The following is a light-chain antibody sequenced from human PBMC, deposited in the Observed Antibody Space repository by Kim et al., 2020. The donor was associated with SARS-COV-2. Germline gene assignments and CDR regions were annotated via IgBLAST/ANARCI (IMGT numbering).Light chain of an antibody. V-gene: IGLV3-19*01. Sequence: SSELTQDPAVSVALGQTVRITCQGDSLRSYYATWYQQKPGQAPIVVISGKNNRPSGIPDRFSGSSSGNTASLNITGTQAGDEADYYCNSRDSNDNVVFGGGTKLTVL. CDR1: SLRSYY. CDR3: NSRDSNDNVV. J-gene: IGLJ3*02. CDR2: GKN.